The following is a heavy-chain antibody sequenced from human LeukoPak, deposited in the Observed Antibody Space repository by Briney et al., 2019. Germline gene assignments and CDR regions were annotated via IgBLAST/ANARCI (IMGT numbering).Heavy chain of an antibody. Sequence: GGSLRLSCAASGFTFSTCAMSWVRQIPGKGLECVASIKPDGSENYYVDSVKGRFTISRDNAKNSLYLQMNSLRVEDAAVYYCARDLNWETYWGQGTLVTVSS. J-gene: IGHJ4*02. CDR3: ARDLNWETY. V-gene: IGHV3-7*01. CDR2: IKPDGSEN. D-gene: IGHD1-26*01. CDR1: GFTFSTCA.